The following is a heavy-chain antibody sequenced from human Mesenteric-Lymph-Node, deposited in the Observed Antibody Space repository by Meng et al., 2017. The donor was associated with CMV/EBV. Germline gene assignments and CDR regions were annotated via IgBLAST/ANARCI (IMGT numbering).Heavy chain of an antibody. D-gene: IGHD3-16*01. CDR1: GYIFNSYY. CDR2: INPNNGNT. V-gene: IGHV1-46*02. CDR3: ARGWGSYYYYGMDV. J-gene: IGHJ6*02. Sequence: ASVKVSCKTSGYIFNSYYLHWVRQAPGQGLEWMGMINPNNGNTNSAENFQGRLTMTRDTSTTTVYMELSSLTAADTAVYYCARGWGSYYYYGMDVWGQGTTVTVSS.